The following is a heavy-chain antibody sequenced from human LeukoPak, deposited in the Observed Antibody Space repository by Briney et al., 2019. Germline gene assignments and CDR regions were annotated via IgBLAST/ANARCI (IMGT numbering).Heavy chain of an antibody. CDR3: ARDGWPAFDY. CDR2: TYYRSQWYT. CDR1: GNSVSTNTAA. D-gene: IGHD2-15*01. J-gene: IGHJ4*02. V-gene: IGHV6-1*01. Sequence: SQTLSLTCAISGNSVSTNTAAWNWIRQSPSRGLEWLGRTYYRSQWYTDYAVSVKSRITINPDTSRNQFSLQLNSVTPEDTAVYFCARDGWPAFDYRGQGTLVTVSS.